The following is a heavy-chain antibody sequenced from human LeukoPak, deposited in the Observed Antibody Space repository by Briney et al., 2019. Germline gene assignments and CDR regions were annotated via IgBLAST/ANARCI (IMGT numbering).Heavy chain of an antibody. CDR3: ARESAGEVGVDY. Sequence: PRGSLRLSCAASGFTFSSYSMNWVRQVPGKGLEWVSSISSSSSYIYYADSVKGRFTISRDNAKNSLYLQMNSLRAEDTAVYYCARESAGEVGVDYWGQGTLVTVSS. D-gene: IGHD1-26*01. J-gene: IGHJ4*02. CDR1: GFTFSSYS. V-gene: IGHV3-21*01. CDR2: ISSSSSYI.